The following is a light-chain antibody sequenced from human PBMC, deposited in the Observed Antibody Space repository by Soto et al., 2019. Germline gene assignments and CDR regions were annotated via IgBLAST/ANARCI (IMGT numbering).Light chain of an antibody. CDR1: QAFGNSY. V-gene: IGKV3-20*01. J-gene: IGKJ1*01. CDR3: QQYGASPWT. Sequence: EIVLTQSPGTLSLSPGERATLSCRASQAFGNSYLAWYQQTPGQPPRLLIFSTSTRAAGIPDRFTGSGSGTDFTLDITSLKTEDAAVYFCQQYGASPWTFGQGTKLDIK. CDR2: STS.